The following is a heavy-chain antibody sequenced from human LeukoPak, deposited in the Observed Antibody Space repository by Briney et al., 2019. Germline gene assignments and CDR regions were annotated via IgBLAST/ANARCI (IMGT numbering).Heavy chain of an antibody. D-gene: IGHD3-10*01. CDR1: GFTFSNYW. Sequence: PGGSLRLSCAASGFTFSNYWMHWVRQVPGKGLVWVSHINSDGRIINYADSVKGRFTISRDNAKNTLYLQMNRLRVEDTAVYYCARGRGWYFDLWGQGTLVTVSS. CDR3: ARGRGWYFDL. J-gene: IGHJ2*01. V-gene: IGHV3-74*01. CDR2: INSDGRII.